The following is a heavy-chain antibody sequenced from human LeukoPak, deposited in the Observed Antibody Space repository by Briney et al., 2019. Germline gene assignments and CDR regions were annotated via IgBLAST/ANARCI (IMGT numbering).Heavy chain of an antibody. J-gene: IGHJ5*02. CDR3: ARDGKGYCSSTSCYAYWFDP. Sequence: ASVKVSCKASGCTFTSYGISWVRQAPGQGLEWMGWISAYNGGTNYAQKLQGRVTMTTDTSTSTAYMELRSLRSDDTAVYYCARDGKGYCSSTSCYAYWFDPWGQGTLVTVSS. V-gene: IGHV1-18*04. CDR1: GCTFTSYG. D-gene: IGHD2-2*01. CDR2: ISAYNGGT.